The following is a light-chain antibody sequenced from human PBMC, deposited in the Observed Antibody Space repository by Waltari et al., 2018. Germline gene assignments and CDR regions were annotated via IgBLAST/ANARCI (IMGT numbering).Light chain of an antibody. V-gene: IGKV3-11*01. CDR1: QSVSIN. CDR2: DTS. CDR3: QQTSSWPLT. Sequence: EIVLTQSPATLSLSPGQRATLSCRASQSVSINLGWYQQKLGQPPRLLIYDTSNRAIGIPDRFSASGFGTDFTLTISSLEPEDFAVYFCQQTSSWPLTFGGGTKVEIK. J-gene: IGKJ4*01.